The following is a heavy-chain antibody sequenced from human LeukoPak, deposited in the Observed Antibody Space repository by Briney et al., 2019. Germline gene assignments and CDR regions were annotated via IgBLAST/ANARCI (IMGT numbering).Heavy chain of an antibody. J-gene: IGHJ2*01. V-gene: IGHV3-7*01. CDR2: IKVDGSEK. D-gene: IGHD2-21*01. CDR3: ARVPILWWPGHFDL. CDR1: AFIFSSYW. Sequence: GGSLSLSCTASAFIFSSYWMSWVRQAPGKGLEWVANIKVDGSEKYYVDAVKGRFTISRDDAKNSLYLQMNSLRAEDTAVYYCARVPILWWPGHFDLWGRGTLVTVSS.